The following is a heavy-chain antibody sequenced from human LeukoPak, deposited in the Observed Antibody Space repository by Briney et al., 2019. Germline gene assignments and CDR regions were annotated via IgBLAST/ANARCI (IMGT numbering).Heavy chain of an antibody. V-gene: IGHV3-30*02. CDR1: GFTFSSYG. D-gene: IGHD1-26*01. CDR2: IRYDGSNK. CDR3: AKDYPKTYSGSEGGAFDI. J-gene: IGHJ3*02. Sequence: GGSLRLSCAASGFTFSSYGMHWVRQAPGKGLEWVAFIRYDGSNKYYADSVKGRFTISRDNSKNTLYLQMNSLRAEDTAVYYCAKDYPKTYSGSEGGAFDIWGQGTMVTVSS.